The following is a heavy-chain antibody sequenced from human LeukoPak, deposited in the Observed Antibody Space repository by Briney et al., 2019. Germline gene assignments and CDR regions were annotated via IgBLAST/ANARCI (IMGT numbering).Heavy chain of an antibody. CDR3: AGLVGRYSSGLYYYYFDY. Sequence: SETLSLTCTVSGGSVSSGSYYWSWIRQPPGKGLEWIGQMYLSGTTHSNPSVKSRVTISIDKSKNQFFLNLSSVTAADTAVYYCAGLVGRYSSGLYYYYFDYWGQGTLVTVSS. V-gene: IGHV4-39*07. CDR1: GGSVSSGSYY. J-gene: IGHJ4*02. CDR2: MYLSGTT. D-gene: IGHD3-22*01.